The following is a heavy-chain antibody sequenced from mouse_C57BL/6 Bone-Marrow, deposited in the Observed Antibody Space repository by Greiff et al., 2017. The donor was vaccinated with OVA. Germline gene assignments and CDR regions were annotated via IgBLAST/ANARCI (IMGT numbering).Heavy chain of an antibody. Sequence: EVKLVESGPGLVKPSQSLSLTCSVTGYSITSGYYWNWIRQFPGNKLEWMGYISYDGSNNYNPSLKNRISITRDTSKNHFFLKLNSVTTEDTATYYCAVYYYGSSPAWFAYWGQGTLVTVSA. CDR3: AVYYYGSSPAWFAY. CDR2: ISYDGSN. J-gene: IGHJ3*01. D-gene: IGHD1-1*01. V-gene: IGHV3-6*01. CDR1: GYSITSGYY.